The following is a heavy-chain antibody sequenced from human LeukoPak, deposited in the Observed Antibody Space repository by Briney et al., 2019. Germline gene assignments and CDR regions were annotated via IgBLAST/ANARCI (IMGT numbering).Heavy chain of an antibody. Sequence: GGSLRLSCAASGFTFNSYAMSWVRQAPGKGLGWVSAMSDPSTYYADSVKGRFTISRDNSKNTLYLQMNSLRAEDTAVYYCAKGAYSTTWTFDCWGQGTLVTVSS. CDR1: GFTFNSYA. CDR3: AKGAYSTTWTFDC. CDR2: MSDPST. V-gene: IGHV3-23*01. J-gene: IGHJ4*02. D-gene: IGHD2/OR15-2a*01.